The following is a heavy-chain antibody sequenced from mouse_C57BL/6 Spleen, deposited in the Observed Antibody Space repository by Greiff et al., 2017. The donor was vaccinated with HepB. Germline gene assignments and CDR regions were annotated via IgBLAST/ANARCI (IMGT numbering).Heavy chain of an antibody. CDR2: ITPNNGGT. CDR3: ARSRAYYSNYRYAMDY. V-gene: IGHV1-26*01. J-gene: IGHJ4*01. D-gene: IGHD2-5*01. Sequence: EVQLQQSGPELVKPGASVKISCKASGYTFTDYYVNWVKQSHGKSLEWIGDITPNNGGTSYNQKFKGKATLTVDKSSSTAYMELRSLTSEDSAVYYCARSRAYYSNYRYAMDYWGQGTSVTVSS. CDR1: GYTFTDYY.